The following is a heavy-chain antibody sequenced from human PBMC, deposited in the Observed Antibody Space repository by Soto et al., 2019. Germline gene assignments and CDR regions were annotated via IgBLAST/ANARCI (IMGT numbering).Heavy chain of an antibody. CDR2: IYPGNSDT. Sequence: GGSLKLSCKGSGCSFTSYWIGWVRHMPGKGLEWMGIIYPGNSDTRYSPSFQGQVTISADKSVSTAYLQWSSLKASDTAMYYCARLRARGSCYLLWGQGTMVTVSS. V-gene: IGHV5-51*01. J-gene: IGHJ3*01. CDR3: ARLRARGSCYLL. CDR1: GCSFTSYW. D-gene: IGHD2-15*01.